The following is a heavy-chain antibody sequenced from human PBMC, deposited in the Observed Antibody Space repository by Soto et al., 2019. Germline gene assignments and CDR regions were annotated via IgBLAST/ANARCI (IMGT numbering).Heavy chain of an antibody. CDR2: ISYGGSNK. CDR3: ANGLVGCVVGVQDYHYGMDV. J-gene: IGHJ6*02. Sequence: QVQLVESGGGVVQPGRSLRLSCAASRFTFSSYCMHWVRKAPGKGLEWVAAISYGGSNKNYADSVQGRVTISRDNSNPTTYFQITRLRGADTAVYQCANGLVGCVVGVQDYHYGMDVWGQVTTVTVSS. D-gene: IGHD2-8*02. V-gene: IGHV3-30*18. CDR1: RFTFSSYC.